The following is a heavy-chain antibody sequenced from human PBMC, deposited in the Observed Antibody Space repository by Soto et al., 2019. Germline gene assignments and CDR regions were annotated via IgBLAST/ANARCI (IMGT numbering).Heavy chain of an antibody. CDR1: GFTFRSYS. CDR2: ISSSNRTI. Sequence: GGSLRLSCAASGFTFRSYSMHWVRLAPGKGLEWVSYISSSNRTINYADSVKGRFIISRDNAKNSLYLQMHSLRDEDTAVYYCAREGWALLQTGMDVWGQGTTVTLAS. D-gene: IGHD1-26*01. V-gene: IGHV3-48*02. CDR3: AREGWALLQTGMDV. J-gene: IGHJ6*02.